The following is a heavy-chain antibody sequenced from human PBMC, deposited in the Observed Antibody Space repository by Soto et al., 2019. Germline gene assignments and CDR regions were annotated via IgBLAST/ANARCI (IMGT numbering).Heavy chain of an antibody. CDR3: EREEDPV. CDR2: IYPADSNA. J-gene: IGHJ4*02. CDR1: GYTFTDYW. Sequence: RGESLKISCKGSGYTFTDYWIGWVRQMPGRGLEWMGLIYPADSNARYSPSFQGQVTISADNSINTAYLQWSSLKASDTAIYYCEREEDPVWGQGTLVTVSS. V-gene: IGHV5-51*01.